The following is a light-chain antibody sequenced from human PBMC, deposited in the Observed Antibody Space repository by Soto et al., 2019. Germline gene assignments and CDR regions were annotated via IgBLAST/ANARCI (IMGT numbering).Light chain of an antibody. Sequence: QSALTQPPSASGSPGQSVTVSCTGTSTDVGGYNSVSWYQQHPGKAPKLIIYEVDKRPSGVPDRFSGSKSGNTASLTVFGPQDDDEDDDYCSSYAGRDILLFGGGTKLTVL. CDR1: STDVGGYNS. CDR3: SSYAGRDILL. J-gene: IGLJ2*01. V-gene: IGLV2-8*01. CDR2: EVD.